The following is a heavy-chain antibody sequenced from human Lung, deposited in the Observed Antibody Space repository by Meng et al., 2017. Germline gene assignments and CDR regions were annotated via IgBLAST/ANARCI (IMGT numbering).Heavy chain of an antibody. V-gene: IGHV4-4*02. CDR1: GGPTSSSSW. CDR2: IYHSGST. CDR3: ARGSITMVRGVSVFDP. D-gene: IGHD3-10*01. J-gene: IGHJ5*02. Sequence: QGQLQETGNGRVKPSGTLSLTCTVSGGPTSSSSWWSWVRQPPGKGLEWIGEIYHSGSTNYNPSLQSRVTISVDKSKNQFSLKLSSVTAADTAVYYCARGSITMVRGVSVFDPWGQGTLVTVSS.